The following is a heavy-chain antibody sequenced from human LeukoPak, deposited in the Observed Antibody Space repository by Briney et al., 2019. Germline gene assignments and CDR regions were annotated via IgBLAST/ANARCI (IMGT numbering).Heavy chain of an antibody. V-gene: IGHV3-66*01. J-gene: IGHJ4*02. CDR2: IYSGGST. CDR1: GFTVSSNY. D-gene: IGHD5-18*01. CDR3: ARRGYSYGSYYFDY. Sequence: PGGSLRLSCAASGFTVSSNYMSWVRQAPGKGLEWVSVIYSGGSTYYADSVKGRFTISRDNSKNTLYLQMNSPRAEDTAVYYCARRGYSYGSYYFDYWGQGTLVTVSS.